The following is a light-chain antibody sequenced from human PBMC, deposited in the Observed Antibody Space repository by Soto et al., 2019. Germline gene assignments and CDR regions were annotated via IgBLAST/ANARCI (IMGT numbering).Light chain of an antibody. CDR2: GAS. Sequence: DIQLTQSPSFLSASVGDRVTITCRASQGISSFLAGYQQRPGKAPKLLMYGASTLQSGVPSRFSGSASGTTFTLTINNLQPEDFATYYCQQLNNFPRTFGQGTKVE. V-gene: IGKV1-9*01. J-gene: IGKJ1*01. CDR3: QQLNNFPRT. CDR1: QGISSF.